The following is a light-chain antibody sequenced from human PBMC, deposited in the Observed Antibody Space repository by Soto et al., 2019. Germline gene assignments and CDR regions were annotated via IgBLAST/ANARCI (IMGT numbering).Light chain of an antibody. CDR3: QQRGGSPPTWT. Sequence: ELVLTQSPCTLSFSPWERSTLSFMASHMITNRSLAWYQQKPGQAPRLLIYDASNRATGTPDRFTGSGSGTDFTLTISRLKPEDFAVYYCQQRGGSPPTWTFGQGTKVDIK. CDR2: DAS. CDR1: HMITNRS. J-gene: IGKJ1*01. V-gene: IGKV3-20*01.